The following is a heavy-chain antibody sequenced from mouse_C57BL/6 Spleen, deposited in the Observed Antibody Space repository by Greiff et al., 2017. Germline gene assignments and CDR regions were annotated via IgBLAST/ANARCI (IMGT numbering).Heavy chain of an antibody. CDR1: GFTFSDYG. D-gene: IGHD4-1*01. CDR2: ISSGSSTI. V-gene: IGHV5-17*01. J-gene: IGHJ4*01. CDR3: ARPNWDGAMDY. Sequence: EVKLLESGGGLVKPGGSLKLSCAASGFTFSDYGMHWVRQAPEKGLEWVAYISSGSSTIYYADKVKGRFTISRDNAKNTLFLQMTSLRSEDTAMYYCARPNWDGAMDYWGQGTSVTVSA.